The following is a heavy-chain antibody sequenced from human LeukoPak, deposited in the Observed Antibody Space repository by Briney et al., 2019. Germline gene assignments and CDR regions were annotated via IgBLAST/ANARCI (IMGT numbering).Heavy chain of an antibody. CDR1: GGSISSYY. J-gene: IGHJ5*02. CDR2: IYYSGST. D-gene: IGHD4-17*01. V-gene: IGHV4-59*01. CDR3: ARDIWDYGDYGFVP. Sequence: PSETLSLTCTVSGGSISSYYWSWIRQPPGKGLEWIGYIYYSGSTNYNPSLKSRVTISVDTSKNQFSLKLCSVTAADTAVYYCARDIWDYGDYGFVPWGQGTLVTVSS.